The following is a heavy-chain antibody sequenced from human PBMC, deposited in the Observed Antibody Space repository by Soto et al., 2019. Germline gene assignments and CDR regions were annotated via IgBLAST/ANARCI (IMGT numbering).Heavy chain of an antibody. J-gene: IGHJ4*02. Sequence: QVQLVQSGAAVKKPGASVKVFCKASGYTFTNYFLHWVRQAPGQGLEWMGIINPSGGSTNYALKFQGRVTMTRDTSTSTVFMDLSSLGSEDTAVYYCARGMTLDYSDPTIDYWGQGTLVTVSS. CDR3: ARGMTLDYSDPTIDY. CDR2: INPSGGST. V-gene: IGHV1-46*01. CDR1: GYTFTNYF. D-gene: IGHD4-17*01.